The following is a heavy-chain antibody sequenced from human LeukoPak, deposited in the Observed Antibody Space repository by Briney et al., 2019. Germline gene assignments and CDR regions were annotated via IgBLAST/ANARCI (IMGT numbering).Heavy chain of an antibody. D-gene: IGHD1-14*01. Sequence: PGGSLRLSCAASGFTFSSYAMSWVRQAPGKGLEWVSAISDSDGNTYYADSVKGRFTISRDNSKNTLYLQMNSLRAEDTAVYYCARVLAGYYFDYWGQGTLVTVSS. V-gene: IGHV3-23*01. CDR1: GFTFSSYA. J-gene: IGHJ4*02. CDR2: ISDSDGNT. CDR3: ARVLAGYYFDY.